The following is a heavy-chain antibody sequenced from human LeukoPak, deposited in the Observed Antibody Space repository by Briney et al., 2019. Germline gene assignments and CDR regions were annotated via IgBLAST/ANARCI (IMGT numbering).Heavy chain of an antibody. J-gene: IGHJ5*02. D-gene: IGHD2-2*01. CDR1: GGSISSGGYS. V-gene: IGHV4-30-2*01. CDR2: IYHSGST. Sequence: NPSETLSLTCTVSGGSISSGGYSWSWIRQPPGKGLEWIGYIYHSGSTYYNPSLKSRVTISVDRSKNQFSLKLSSVTAADTAVYYCARARSSTSCYFSPWGQGTLVTVSS. CDR3: ARARSSTSCYFSP.